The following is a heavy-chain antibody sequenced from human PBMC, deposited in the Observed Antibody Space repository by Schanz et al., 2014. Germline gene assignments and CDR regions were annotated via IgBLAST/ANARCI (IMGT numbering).Heavy chain of an antibody. D-gene: IGHD1-1*01. J-gene: IGHJ4*02. V-gene: IGHV3-11*06. Sequence: QVQLVESGGGLVKPGGSLRLSCAASGFTFRDYYMSWIRQAPGKGLEWVSDISSGSSYANYADSVKGRFTISRDNSKNTLYLQMNTLRAEDTAVYYCARGTDWNLHYWGQGALVTVSS. CDR2: ISSGSSYA. CDR1: GFTFRDYY. CDR3: ARGTDWNLHY.